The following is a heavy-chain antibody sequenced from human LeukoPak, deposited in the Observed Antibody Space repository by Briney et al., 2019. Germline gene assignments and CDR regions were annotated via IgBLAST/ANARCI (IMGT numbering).Heavy chain of an antibody. CDR2: ISSSSSYI. D-gene: IGHD4-23*01. J-gene: IGHJ5*02. CDR3: ARGSTTVDYSPFDP. V-gene: IGHV3-21*01. CDR1: GFTFSSYS. Sequence: GGSLGLPCAASGFTFSSYSMKWVRRAPGKGLEWVSSISSSSSYIYYADSVKGRFTISRDIAKNSLYLQMNNLRAEDTAVYYCARGSTTVDYSPFDPWRQGTLVSVSS.